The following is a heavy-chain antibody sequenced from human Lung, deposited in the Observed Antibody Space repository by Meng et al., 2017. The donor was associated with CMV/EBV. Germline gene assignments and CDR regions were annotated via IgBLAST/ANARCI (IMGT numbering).Heavy chain of an antibody. V-gene: IGHV3-23*03. Sequence: SXAASGFTFSSYAMSWVRQAPGKGLEWVSVIYSGGSSTYYADSVKGRFTISRDNSKNTLYLQMNSLRAEDTAVYYCARDSIVVPGRIYYYAMDVWXHGTXVTVSS. CDR3: ARDSIVVPGRIYYYAMDV. D-gene: IGHD6-19*01. CDR1: GFTFSSYA. CDR2: IYSGGSST. J-gene: IGHJ6*02.